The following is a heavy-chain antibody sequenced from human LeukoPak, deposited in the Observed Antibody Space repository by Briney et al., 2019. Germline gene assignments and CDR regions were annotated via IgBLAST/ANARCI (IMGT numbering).Heavy chain of an antibody. CDR3: ARGEVAGPFDY. V-gene: IGHV4-4*07. CDR1: GGSISRYY. J-gene: IGHJ4*02. CDR2: IYTSGST. D-gene: IGHD6-19*01. Sequence: SEALSLTCTGSGGSISRYYWSWIRQPAGKGLEGIGRIYTSGSTNYTPSLQSRITISVAKYTNQFSLKLSSVTAADTAVYYCARGEVAGPFDYWGQGTLVTVSS.